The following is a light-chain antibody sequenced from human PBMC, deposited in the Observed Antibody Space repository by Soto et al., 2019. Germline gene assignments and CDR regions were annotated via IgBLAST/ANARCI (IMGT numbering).Light chain of an antibody. CDR2: GAS. Sequence: EIVLTQSPATLSLSPGVRATLSCRASQSVSSNLAWYQQKPGQAPRLLIYGASTRATGIPARFSGSGSGTEFTLTISKVEPEDFAVYYCQQYGTPRSVTFGQGTRLEIK. CDR3: QQYGTPRSVT. J-gene: IGKJ5*01. CDR1: QSVSSN. V-gene: IGKV3-15*01.